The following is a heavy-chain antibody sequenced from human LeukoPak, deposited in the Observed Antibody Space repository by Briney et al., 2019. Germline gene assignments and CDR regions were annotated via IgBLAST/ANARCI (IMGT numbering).Heavy chain of an antibody. CDR1: GFTFSSNY. D-gene: IGHD1-7*01. J-gene: IGHJ3*02. CDR2: IYSGGST. V-gene: IGHV3-53*01. CDR3: ARDSGTIEAFDI. Sequence: GGSLRLSCAASGFTFSSNYMGWVRQAPGKGLEWVSVIYSGGSTYYADSVKGRFTISRDNSKNTLYLQMNSLRAEDTAVYYCARDSGTIEAFDIWGQGTMVTVSS.